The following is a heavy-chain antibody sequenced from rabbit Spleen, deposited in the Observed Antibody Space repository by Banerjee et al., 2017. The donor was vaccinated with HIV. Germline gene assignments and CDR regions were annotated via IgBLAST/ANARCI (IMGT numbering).Heavy chain of an antibody. CDR2: IDPVFGSA. CDR3: ARGGGL. J-gene: IGHJ4*01. Sequence: QEQLVESGGGLVQPEGSLTLSCKASGFDFSSYYMSWVRQAPGKGLEWIGYIDPVFGSAYYASWVNGRFSISRENTQNTVSLQLNSLTAADTATYFCARGGGLWGPGTLVTVS. CDR1: GFDFSSYY. V-gene: IGHV1S47*01.